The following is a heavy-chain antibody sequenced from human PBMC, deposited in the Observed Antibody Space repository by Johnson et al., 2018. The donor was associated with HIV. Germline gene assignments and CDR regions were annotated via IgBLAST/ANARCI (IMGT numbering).Heavy chain of an antibody. CDR2: ISWDGGST. D-gene: IGHD1-26*01. V-gene: IGHV3-43*01. J-gene: IGHJ3*02. CDR3: ARGDVGAFDI. CDR1: GFTFSDYY. Sequence: VQLVESWGGLVQPGGSLRLSCAASGFTFSDYYMNWIRQAPGKGLEWVSLISWDGGSTYYADSVKGRFTISRDNSKNSLYLQMNSLRAEDTAVFHCARGDVGAFDIWGQGTMVTVSS.